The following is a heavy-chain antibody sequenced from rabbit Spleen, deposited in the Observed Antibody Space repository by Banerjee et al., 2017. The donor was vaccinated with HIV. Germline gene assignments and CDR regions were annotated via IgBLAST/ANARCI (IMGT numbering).Heavy chain of an antibody. V-gene: IGHV1S45*01. CDR2: IYVDNTS. J-gene: IGHJ4*01. Sequence: QEQLKESGGDLVKPGASLTLTCTASGFSFSNSYWICWVRQAPGKGLEWIACIYVDNTSYYANWAKGRFTISKTSSTTVTLQMTSLTAADTATYFCARDATGGGYIYFKLWGPGTLVTVS. CDR1: GFSFSNSYW. CDR3: ARDATGGGYIYFKL. D-gene: IGHD8-1*01.